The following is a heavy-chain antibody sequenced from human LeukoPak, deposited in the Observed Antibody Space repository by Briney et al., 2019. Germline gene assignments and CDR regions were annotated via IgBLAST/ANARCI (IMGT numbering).Heavy chain of an antibody. J-gene: IGHJ4*02. CDR1: GGSISSYY. CDR2: IYYSGST. CDR3: ARQNILTGYYHGDFDY. D-gene: IGHD3-9*01. Sequence: SETLSLTCTVSGGSISSYYWGWIRQPPGKGLEWIGSIYYSGSTYYNPSLKSRVTISVDTSKNQFSLKLSSVTAADTAVYYCARQNILTGYYHGDFDYWGQGTLVTVSS. V-gene: IGHV4-39*01.